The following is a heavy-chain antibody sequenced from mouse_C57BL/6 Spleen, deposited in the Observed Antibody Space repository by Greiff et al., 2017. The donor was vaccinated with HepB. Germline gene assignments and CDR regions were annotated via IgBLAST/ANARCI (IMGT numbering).Heavy chain of an antibody. Sequence: QVQLQQSGAELVKPGASVKISCKASGYAFSSYWMNGVKQRPGKGLEWIGQIYPGDGDTNYNGKFKGKATLTADKSSSTAYMQLSSLTSEDSAVYCCARGGDYYAMDYWGQGTSVTVSS. J-gene: IGHJ4*01. CDR3: ARGGDYYAMDY. CDR1: GYAFSSYW. V-gene: IGHV1-80*01. CDR2: IYPGDGDT.